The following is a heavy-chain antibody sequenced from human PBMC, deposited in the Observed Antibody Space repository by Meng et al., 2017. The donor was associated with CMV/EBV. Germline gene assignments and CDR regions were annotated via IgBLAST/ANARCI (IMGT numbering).Heavy chain of an antibody. D-gene: IGHD2-2*01. J-gene: IGHJ4*02. V-gene: IGHV1-69*05. CDR1: GGTFSSYA. Sequence: SVKVSCKASGGTFSSYAISWVRQAPGQGLEWMGGILPIFGTANYAQKFQGRVTITTDESTSTAYMELSSLRSEDTAVYYCARWGYCSSTSCTRGYFDYWGQGTLVTVSS. CDR2: ILPIFGTA. CDR3: ARWGYCSSTSCTRGYFDY.